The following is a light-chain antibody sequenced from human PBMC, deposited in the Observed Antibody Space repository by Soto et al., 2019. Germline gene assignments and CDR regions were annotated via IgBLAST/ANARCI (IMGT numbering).Light chain of an antibody. J-gene: IGKJ3*01. CDR1: RTVGTN. V-gene: IGKV3-15*01. CDR2: GAS. CDR3: QQYNKWPLFT. Sequence: EVVLTQSPATLSVSPGERATLSCRASRTVGTNLPWYQQRPGQAPRLLIYGASTRATGIPARFSGRGSGSEFTLTISSLQSDDFAVYYCQQYNKWPLFTFGPGTRVDNK.